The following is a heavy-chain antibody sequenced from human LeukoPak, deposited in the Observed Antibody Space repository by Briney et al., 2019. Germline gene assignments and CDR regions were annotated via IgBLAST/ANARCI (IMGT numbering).Heavy chain of an antibody. Sequence: GGSLRLSCAVSGFTFSSYSMNWVRQAPGRGLEYDSGISRDEGRPIHVNCVKDSFTIYRDNAKHTLYLQKGSLRAEDMAVYYCAREYCSGGRCQYYFDYWGQGTLVTVSS. D-gene: IGHD2-15*01. CDR1: GFTFSSYS. CDR3: AREYCSGGRCQYYFDY. J-gene: IGHJ4*02. V-gene: IGHV3-64*01. CDR2: ISRDEGRP.